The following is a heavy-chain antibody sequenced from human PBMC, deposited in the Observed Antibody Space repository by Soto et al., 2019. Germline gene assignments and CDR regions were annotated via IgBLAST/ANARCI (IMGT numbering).Heavy chain of an antibody. CDR1: GFTFSNAW. CDR2: IKSKTDGGTT. D-gene: IGHD2-2*01. CDR3: TTDIVVVPAAIRDY. V-gene: IGHV3-15*01. Sequence: EVQLVESGGGLVKPGGSLRLSCAASGFTFSNAWMSWVRQAPGKGLEWVGRIKSKTDGGTTDYAAPVKGRFTISRDDSKNTLYLQMNSLETEDTAGYYWTTDIVVVPAAIRDYWGQGTLVTVS. J-gene: IGHJ4*02.